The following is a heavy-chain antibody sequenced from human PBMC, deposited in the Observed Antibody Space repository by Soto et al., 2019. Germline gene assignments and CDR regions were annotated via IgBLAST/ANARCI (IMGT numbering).Heavy chain of an antibody. Sequence: EVQLLESGGDLVQPGGSLRLSCAASGFTFSSYAMNWVRQAPGKGLEWVSGIGATGGDTYYADSVKGRFTISRDNYKNTLYVQMNSLRAEDTAVYYCAPGYCGSGCLRMDVWGQGTTVTVSS. V-gene: IGHV3-23*01. CDR2: IGATGGDT. CDR3: APGYCGSGCLRMDV. D-gene: IGHD2-2*03. J-gene: IGHJ6*02. CDR1: GFTFSSYA.